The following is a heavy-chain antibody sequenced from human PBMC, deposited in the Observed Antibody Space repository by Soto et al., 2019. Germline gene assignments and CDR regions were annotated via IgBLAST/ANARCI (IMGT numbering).Heavy chain of an antibody. J-gene: IGHJ5*02. V-gene: IGHV4-30-2*01. Sequence: QLQLQESGSGLVKPSQTLSLTCAVSGGSISSGGYSWSWLRQPPGKGLEWIGYIYHNRNTYYNPSLKSRVTISVDRSKYQFSLKLSSVTAADTAMYYCARVPSPWGQGTLVTISS. CDR2: IYHNRNT. CDR1: GGSISSGGYS. CDR3: ARVPSP.